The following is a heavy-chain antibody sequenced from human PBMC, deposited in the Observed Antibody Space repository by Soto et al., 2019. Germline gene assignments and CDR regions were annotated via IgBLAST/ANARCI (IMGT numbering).Heavy chain of an antibody. Sequence: SETLSLTCTVSGGSISSSSYYWGWIRQPPEKGLEWIGSIYYSGSTYYNPSLKSRVSISVGTSKNQFSLKLSSVTAADTAVYYCASYARGYYYYGMDVWGQGTTVTVSS. CDR1: GGSISSSSYY. CDR2: IYYSGST. V-gene: IGHV4-39*01. D-gene: IGHD3-10*01. CDR3: ASYARGYYYYGMDV. J-gene: IGHJ6*02.